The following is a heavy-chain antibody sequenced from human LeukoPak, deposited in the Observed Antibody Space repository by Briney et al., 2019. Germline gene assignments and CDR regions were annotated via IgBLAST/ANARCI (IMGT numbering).Heavy chain of an antibody. D-gene: IGHD3-3*01. CDR2: IYTSGST. J-gene: IGHJ2*01. V-gene: IGHV4-4*09. CDR1: GGSISSYY. CDR3: ARSGYFYWYFDL. Sequence: SETLPLTCTVSGGSISSYYWSWIRQPPGKGLEWIGYIYTSGSTNYNPSLKSRVTISVDTSKNQFSLKLSSVTAADTAVYYCARSGYFYWYFDLWGRGTLVTVSS.